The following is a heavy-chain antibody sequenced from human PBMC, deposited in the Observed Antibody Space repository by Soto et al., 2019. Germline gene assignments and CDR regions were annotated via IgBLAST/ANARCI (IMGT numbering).Heavy chain of an antibody. J-gene: IGHJ4*02. V-gene: IGHV2-5*02. Sequence: QITLKESGPQLVRPAQTLTLTCAFSGFSLTTTSMGVAWIRQPPGKALEWLALIYWDDDQRYSPSRKDRLTISKDTSRSGVVLTISNTNPADTGTYFCAHAGDYDLLSFDHWGPGTLVTVS. D-gene: IGHD4-17*01. CDR2: IYWDDDQ. CDR3: AHAGDYDLLSFDH. CDR1: GFSLTTTSMG.